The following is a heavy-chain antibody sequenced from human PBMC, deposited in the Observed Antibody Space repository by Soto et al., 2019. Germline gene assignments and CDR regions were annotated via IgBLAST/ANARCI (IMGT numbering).Heavy chain of an antibody. CDR1: GGPISSYY. J-gene: IGHJ3*02. D-gene: IGHD3-10*01. CDR3: ARRYGGAFDI. V-gene: IGHV4-59*08. Sequence: SETLSLTCTVSGGPISSYYWSWIRQPPGKGLEWIGSIYYSGSTNYNPSLKSRVTISVDTSKNQFSLKLSSVTAADTAVYYCARRYGGAFDIWGQGTMDTVS. CDR2: IYYSGST.